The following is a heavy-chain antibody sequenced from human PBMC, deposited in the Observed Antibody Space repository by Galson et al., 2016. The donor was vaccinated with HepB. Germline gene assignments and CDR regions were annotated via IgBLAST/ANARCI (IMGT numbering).Heavy chain of an antibody. V-gene: IGHV1-69*13. J-gene: IGHJ4*02. Sequence: SVKVSCKVSGDSFTNYAISWLRQAPGQGPEWLGGTIPLFDTTHYAQKFQGRVTITADESTSTAFMEMRSVNSEDSAFYFCAGGGYCGGDCYSPYFEWWGQGTLVTVSS. CDR3: AGGGYCGGDCYSPYFEW. CDR2: TIPLFDTT. D-gene: IGHD2-21*02. CDR1: GDSFTNYA.